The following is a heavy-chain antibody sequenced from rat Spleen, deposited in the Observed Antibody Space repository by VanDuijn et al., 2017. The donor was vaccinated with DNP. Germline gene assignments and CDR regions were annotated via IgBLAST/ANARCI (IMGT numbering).Heavy chain of an antibody. Sequence: EVQLVESGGGLVQPGRSMKLSCAAPGFTFSDYYMAWVRQAPKKGLEWVAAISTSGSRTYYADSVKGRFTISRDDAKSSLYLQMNSLKSEDTATYYCARGSPSIYWYFDFWGPGTMVTVSS. CDR1: GFTFSDYY. CDR3: ARGSPSIYWYFDF. D-gene: IGHD3-1*01. CDR2: ISTSGSRT. V-gene: IGHV5-22*01. J-gene: IGHJ1*01.